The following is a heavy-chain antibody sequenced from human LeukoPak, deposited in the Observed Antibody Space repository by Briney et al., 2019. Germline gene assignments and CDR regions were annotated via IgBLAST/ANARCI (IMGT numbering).Heavy chain of an antibody. CDR1: GYNFIGYY. V-gene: IGHV1-2*02. CDR2: INPNSGGT. J-gene: IGHJ6*02. CDR3: ARVVYYFYAMDV. D-gene: IGHD2-8*01. Sequence: GASVKVSCKASGYNFIGYYIHWVRQAPGQGLEWMGWINPNSGGTNYAQKFQGRVHMTRDTSISTAYMELSRLRSDDTALYYCARVVYYFYAMDVWGQGTTVTVSS.